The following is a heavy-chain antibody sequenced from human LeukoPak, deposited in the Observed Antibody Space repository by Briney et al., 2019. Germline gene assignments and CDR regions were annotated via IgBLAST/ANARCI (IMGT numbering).Heavy chain of an antibody. CDR3: ARYTGDFDY. CDR2: IKQDGSEK. Sequence: GGSLRLSCAASGFTFSNFWMSWVRQVPGKGLEWVANIKQDGSEKYYVDSVKGRFTISRDNAKNSLYLQMNSLRAEDTAVYYCARYTGDFDYWGQGTLVTVSS. CDR1: GFTFSNFW. V-gene: IGHV3-7*03. D-gene: IGHD1-14*01. J-gene: IGHJ4*02.